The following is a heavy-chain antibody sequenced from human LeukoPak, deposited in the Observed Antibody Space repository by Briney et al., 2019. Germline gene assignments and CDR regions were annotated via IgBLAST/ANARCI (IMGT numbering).Heavy chain of an antibody. D-gene: IGHD3-3*01. V-gene: IGHV4-39*01. J-gene: IGHJ3*02. CDR1: GGSIGSSSYY. CDR2: IYYSGST. CDR3: ARLSRHYDFWSGYSNDAFDI. Sequence: SETLSLTCTVSGGSIGSSSYYWGWIRQPPGKGLEWIGSIYYSGSTYYNPSLKSRVTISVDTSKNQFSLKLSSVTAADTAVYYCARLSRHYDFWSGYSNDAFDIWGQGTMVTVSS.